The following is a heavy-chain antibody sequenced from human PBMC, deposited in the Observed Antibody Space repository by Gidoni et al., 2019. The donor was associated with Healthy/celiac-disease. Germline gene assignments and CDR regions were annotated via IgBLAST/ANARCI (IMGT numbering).Heavy chain of an antibody. D-gene: IGHD4-17*01. CDR2: INHSRST. CDR3: ARLGGLRYSSNWFDP. Sequence: QVQLQQWGAGLLKPSETLSLPCAVHGGSFSGYYWSWIRQPPGKGLEWIGEINHSRSTNYNPSLKSRVTISVDTSKNQFSLKLSSVTAADTAVYYCARLGGLRYSSNWFDPWGQGTLVTVSS. V-gene: IGHV4-34*01. CDR1: GGSFSGYY. J-gene: IGHJ5*02.